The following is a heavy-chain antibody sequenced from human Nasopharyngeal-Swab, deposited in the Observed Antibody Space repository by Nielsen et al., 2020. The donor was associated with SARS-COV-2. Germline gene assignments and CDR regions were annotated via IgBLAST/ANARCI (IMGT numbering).Heavy chain of an antibody. CDR3: ARDGLPGLHAGGDI. D-gene: IGHD3-10*01. CDR1: GGSISSYY. CDR2: IYYSGST. V-gene: IGHV4-59*13. J-gene: IGHJ3*02. Sequence: GSLRLSCTVSGGSISSYYWSWIRQPPGKGLEWIGYIYYSGSTNYNPSLKSRVTISVDTSKNQFSLKLSSVTAADTAVYFCARDGLPGLHAGGDIWGQGTMVTVSS.